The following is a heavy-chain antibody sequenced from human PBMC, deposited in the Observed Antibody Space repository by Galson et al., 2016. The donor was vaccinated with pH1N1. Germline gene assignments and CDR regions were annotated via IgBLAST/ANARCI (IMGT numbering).Heavy chain of an antibody. Sequence: SLRLSCAASGFTFGNYWMHWVRQVPGKGLEWVANIKEDGSETYYVDSVRGRFTISSDNAKNSLYLQMNSLRDEDTALYYCARAIGSRSAYWGQGTLVTVSS. CDR2: IKEDGSET. D-gene: IGHD3-16*02. V-gene: IGHV3-7*01. CDR1: GFTFGNYW. CDR3: ARAIGSRSAY. J-gene: IGHJ4*02.